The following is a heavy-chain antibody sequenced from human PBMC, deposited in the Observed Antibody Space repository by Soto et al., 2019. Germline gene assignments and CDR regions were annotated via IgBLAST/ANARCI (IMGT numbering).Heavy chain of an antibody. CDR2: ISASGGST. CDR3: AKRYYYDGSCPNVMDV. J-gene: IGHJ6*02. CDR1: VVTFSSDG. Sequence: GGSLRLSCAASVVTFSSDGMSWVRQAPGKGLEWVSSISASGGSTYYADSVKGRFTISRDNSKNTVFLQMRSLRAEDTAVYYCAKRYYYDGSCPNVMDVWGQGTTVTVSS. V-gene: IGHV3-23*01. D-gene: IGHD3-22*01.